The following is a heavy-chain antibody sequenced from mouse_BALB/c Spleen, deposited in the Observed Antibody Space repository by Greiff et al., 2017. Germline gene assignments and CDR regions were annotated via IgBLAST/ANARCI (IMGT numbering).Heavy chain of an antibody. CDR1: GYSITSDYA. CDR2: ISYSGST. CDR3: ARSDYYGNYGFAY. D-gene: IGHD2-1*01. J-gene: IGHJ3*01. Sequence: EVKLQESGPGLVKPSQSLSLTCTVTGYSITSDYAWNWIRQFPGNKLEWMGYISYSGSTSYNPSLKSRISITRDTSKNQFFLQLNSVTTEDTATYYCARSDYYGNYGFAYWGQGTLVTVSA. V-gene: IGHV3-2*02.